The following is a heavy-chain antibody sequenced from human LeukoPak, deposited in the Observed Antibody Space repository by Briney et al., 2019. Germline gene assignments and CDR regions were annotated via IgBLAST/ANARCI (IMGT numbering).Heavy chain of an antibody. Sequence: GASAKVSCKASGDTFTGYYMQWVRQAPGQGLEWMGRINPNSGDTSFAPKFQGRVTLTRDTSISTAYMELSRLIHDDTAVYYCAKARVSGSASCDYCGQGTLVTVSS. J-gene: IGHJ4*02. V-gene: IGHV1-2*06. CDR3: AKARVSGSASCDY. CDR2: INPNSGDT. D-gene: IGHD2-8*01. CDR1: GDTFTGYY.